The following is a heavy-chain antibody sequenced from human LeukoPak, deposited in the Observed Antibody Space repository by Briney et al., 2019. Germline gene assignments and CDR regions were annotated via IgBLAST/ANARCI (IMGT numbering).Heavy chain of an antibody. J-gene: IGHJ4*02. Sequence: GGSLRLSCAASGFSISSHEMIWVRQAPGKGLEWVSYISSGSSTIYYADSVKGRFSISRDNAKNSLYLQMNSLRAEDTALYYCASHYGDYSFDYWGQGTLVTVSS. V-gene: IGHV3-48*03. CDR1: GFSISSHE. CDR3: ASHYGDYSFDY. D-gene: IGHD4-17*01. CDR2: ISSGSSTI.